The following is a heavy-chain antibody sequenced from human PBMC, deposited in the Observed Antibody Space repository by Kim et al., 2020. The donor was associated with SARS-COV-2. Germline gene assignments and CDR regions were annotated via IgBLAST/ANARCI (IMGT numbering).Heavy chain of an antibody. CDR3: ARPTEETMVYPL. CDR1: GYSFTSYW. J-gene: IGHJ4*02. D-gene: IGHD2-8*01. V-gene: IGHV5-10-1*01. Sequence: GESLKISCKGSGYSFTSYWISWVRQMPGKGLEWMGRIDPSDSYTNYSPSFQGHVTISADKSISTAYLQWSSLKASDTAMYYCARPTEETMVYPLWGQGTLVTVSS. CDR2: IDPSDSYT.